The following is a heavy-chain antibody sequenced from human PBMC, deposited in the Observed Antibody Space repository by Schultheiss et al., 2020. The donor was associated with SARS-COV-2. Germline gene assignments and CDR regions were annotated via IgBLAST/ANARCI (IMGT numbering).Heavy chain of an antibody. CDR1: GGSISSYY. Sequence: SETLSLTCTVSGGSISSYYWSWIRQPPGKGLEWIGYIYYSGSTNYNPSLKSRVTISVDTSKNQFSQKLSSVTAADTAVYYCARHFNWYSSSNDAFDIWGQGTMVTVSS. D-gene: IGHD6-13*01. CDR3: ARHFNWYSSSNDAFDI. V-gene: IGHV4-59*08. CDR2: IYYSGST. J-gene: IGHJ3*02.